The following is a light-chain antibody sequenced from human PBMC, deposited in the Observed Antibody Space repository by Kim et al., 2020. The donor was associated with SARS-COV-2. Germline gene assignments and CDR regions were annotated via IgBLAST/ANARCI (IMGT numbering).Light chain of an antibody. CDR1: SLRSYY. Sequence: SSELTQDPAVSVALGQTVRITCQGDSLRSYYASWYQQKPGQAPVLVIYGKNNRPSGIPDRFSGSSSGNTASLTITGAQAEDEADYYCNSRDSIGNPSYVFGTGTKVTLL. J-gene: IGLJ1*01. V-gene: IGLV3-19*01. CDR3: NSRDSIGNPSYV. CDR2: GKN.